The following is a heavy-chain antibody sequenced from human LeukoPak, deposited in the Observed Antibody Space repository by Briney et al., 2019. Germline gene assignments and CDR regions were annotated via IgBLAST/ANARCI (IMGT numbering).Heavy chain of an antibody. CDR1: GYTLTELS. Sequence: ASVRVSCKVSGYTLTELSIHWVRQAPGKGLEWVGGFDPEDGKTIYTQKFQGRVTMTEDTSTDTAYMDLSRLRSDDTAVYYCAXXXXXXXXLTGYNRAAHYMDVWGKGTTVTVSS. V-gene: IGHV1-24*01. CDR2: FDPEDGKT. D-gene: IGHD3-9*01. J-gene: IGHJ6*03. CDR3: AXXXXXXXXLTGYNRAAHYMDV.